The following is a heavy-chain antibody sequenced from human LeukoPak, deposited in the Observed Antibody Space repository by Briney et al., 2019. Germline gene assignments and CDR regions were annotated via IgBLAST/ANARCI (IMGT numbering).Heavy chain of an antibody. D-gene: IGHD3-22*01. CDR1: GYTFTSYG. CDR3: ARGGGSLGTYYDSSGYQSSYLYY. Sequence: GASVKVSCKASGYTFTSYGISWVRQAPGQGLEWMGWTSAYNGNTNYAQKLQGRVTMTTDTSTSTAYMELRSLRSDDTAVYYCARGGGSLGTYYDSSGYQSSYLYYWGQGTLVTVSS. V-gene: IGHV1-18*01. J-gene: IGHJ4*02. CDR2: TSAYNGNT.